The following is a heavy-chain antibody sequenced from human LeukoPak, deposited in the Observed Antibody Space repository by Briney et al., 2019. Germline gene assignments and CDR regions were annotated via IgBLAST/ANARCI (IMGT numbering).Heavy chain of an antibody. CDR3: PTVDSSSWYEYFDL. D-gene: IGHD6-13*01. CDR1: GFTFSSYS. V-gene: IGHV3-48*04. Sequence: GGSLRLSCAASGFTFSSYSMNWVRRAPGKGLEWVSYISSSSSTIYYADSVKGRFTISRDNAKNSLYLQMNSLRAEDTAVYYCPTVDSSSWYEYFDLWGRGTLVTVSS. J-gene: IGHJ2*01. CDR2: ISSSSSTI.